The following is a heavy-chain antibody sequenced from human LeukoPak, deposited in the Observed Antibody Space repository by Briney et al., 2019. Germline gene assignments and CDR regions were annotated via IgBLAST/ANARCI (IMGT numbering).Heavy chain of an antibody. CDR3: AGAGIAGSWDFEY. D-gene: IGHD2-15*01. Sequence: SQTLSLTCVISGDSFSSNRAAWNWIRQSPSRGLEWLGSTYYRSKWYNEYAVSVKSRITINPDTSKNQFSLQLNSVTPEDSAVYYCAGAGIAGSWDFEYWGQGTLVTVSS. CDR1: GDSFSSNRAA. V-gene: IGHV6-1*01. J-gene: IGHJ4*02. CDR2: TYYRSKWYN.